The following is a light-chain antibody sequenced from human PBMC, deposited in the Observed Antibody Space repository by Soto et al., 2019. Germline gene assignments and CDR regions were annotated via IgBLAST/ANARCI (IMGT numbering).Light chain of an antibody. J-gene: IGKJ1*01. V-gene: IGKV3-20*01. CDR2: GVS. Sequence: EIVLTQSPGTLSLSPGETATLSCRASQSLTSSYLAWYQQRPGQAPSLLIYGVSSRATGIPDRFSGSGSGTDFTLTITRLEPEDFAVYYCQHYGYSLWTCGQGNKGDIK. CDR1: QSLTSSY. CDR3: QHYGYSLWT.